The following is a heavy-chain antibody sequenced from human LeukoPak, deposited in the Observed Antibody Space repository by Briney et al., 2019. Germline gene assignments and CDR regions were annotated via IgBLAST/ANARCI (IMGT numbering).Heavy chain of an antibody. J-gene: IGHJ6*02. CDR2: IYYSGST. V-gene: IGHV4-39*07. Sequence: SETLSLTCTVSGGSISSSSYYWGWLRQPPGKGLEWIGSIYYSGSTYYNPSLKSRVTISVDTSKNQFSLKLSSVTAADTAVYYCAREGTRYYGMDVWGQGTTVTVSS. CDR3: AREGTRYYGMDV. CDR1: GGSISSSSYY.